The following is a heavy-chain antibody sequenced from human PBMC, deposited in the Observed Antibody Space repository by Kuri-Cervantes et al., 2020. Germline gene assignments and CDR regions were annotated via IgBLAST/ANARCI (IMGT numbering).Heavy chain of an antibody. Sequence: GGSLRLSCAASGFTFSIYSVNWVRQAPGKGLEWVSLISRTGTYTHYSDSLKGRFAISRDNAKNSLYLQMNSLRAEDTALYYCAKDSHEIMVRGAFDIWGQGTMVTVSS. CDR1: GFTFSIYS. J-gene: IGHJ3*02. V-gene: IGHV3-21*04. CDR2: ISRTGTYT. D-gene: IGHD3-10*01. CDR3: AKDSHEIMVRGAFDI.